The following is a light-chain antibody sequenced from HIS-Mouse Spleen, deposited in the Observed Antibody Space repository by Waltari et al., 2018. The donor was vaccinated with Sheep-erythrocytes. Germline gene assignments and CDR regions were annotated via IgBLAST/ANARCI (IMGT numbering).Light chain of an antibody. CDR2: WAS. V-gene: IGKV4-1*01. J-gene: IGKJ3*01. CDR3: QQYYSTPFT. Sequence: DIVMTQSPDSLAVSLGERATINCKSSQSVLYSSNNKNYLAWYQQKPGQPPKLLIYWASTRESGFPDRFSGSGSGTDFTLTISSLQAEDVAVYYCQQYYSTPFTFGSGTKVDIK. CDR1: QSVLYSSNNKNY.